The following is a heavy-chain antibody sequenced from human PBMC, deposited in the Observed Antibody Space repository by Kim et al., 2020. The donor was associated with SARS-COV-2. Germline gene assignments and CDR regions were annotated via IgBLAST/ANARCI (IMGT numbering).Heavy chain of an antibody. V-gene: IGHV3-30*03. Sequence: GGSLRLSCAASGFTFSSYGMHWVRQAPGKGLEWVAVISYDGSNKYYADSVKGRFTISRDNSKNTLYLQMNSLRAEDTAVYYCAAQLLLPNWFDPWGQGTLVTVSS. J-gene: IGHJ5*02. D-gene: IGHD2-15*01. CDR2: ISYDGSNK. CDR3: AAQLLLPNWFDP. CDR1: GFTFSSYG.